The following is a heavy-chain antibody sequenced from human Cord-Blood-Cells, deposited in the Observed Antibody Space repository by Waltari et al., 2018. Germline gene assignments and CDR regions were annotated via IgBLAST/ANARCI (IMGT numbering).Heavy chain of an antibody. Sequence: QVQLVQSGAEVKKPGASVKVSCKASGYTFTGYYMHLVRQAPGQGLEWMGWINPNSGGTNYAQKFQGRVTMTRDTSISTAYMELSRLRSDDTAVYYCARDLRITMVRGVMGFDYWGQGTLVTVSS. CDR2: INPNSGGT. D-gene: IGHD3-10*01. CDR3: ARDLRITMVRGVMGFDY. CDR1: GYTFTGYY. J-gene: IGHJ4*02. V-gene: IGHV1-2*02.